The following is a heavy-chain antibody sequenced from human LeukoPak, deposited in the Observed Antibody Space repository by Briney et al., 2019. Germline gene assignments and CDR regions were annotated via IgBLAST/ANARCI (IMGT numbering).Heavy chain of an antibody. CDR3: ARGGRRPGMDV. CDR1: GGSFSGYY. D-gene: IGHD5-24*01. V-gene: IGHV4-34*01. Sequence: SETLSLTCAVYGGSFSGYYWGWIRQPPGKGLEWIGEINHSGSTNYNPSLKSRVTISVDTSKNQFSLKLSSVTAADTAVYYCARGGRRPGMDVWGQGTTVTVSS. CDR2: INHSGST. J-gene: IGHJ6*02.